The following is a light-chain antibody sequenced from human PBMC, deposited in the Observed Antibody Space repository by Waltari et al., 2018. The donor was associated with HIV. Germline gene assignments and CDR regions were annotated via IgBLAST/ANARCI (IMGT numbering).Light chain of an antibody. CDR3: AAWDDSLNAHVL. V-gene: IGLV1-44*01. CDR1: NSNIGSNT. J-gene: IGLJ2*01. CDR2: NNN. Sequence: QSVLTQPPSASGTPGQRVTISCSGRNSNIGSNTVNWYQQLPGTAPKPLIYNNNQRPAGVSDRFSGSKSGTSASLAISGLQSEDEADYYCAAWDDSLNAHVLFGGGTKLTVL.